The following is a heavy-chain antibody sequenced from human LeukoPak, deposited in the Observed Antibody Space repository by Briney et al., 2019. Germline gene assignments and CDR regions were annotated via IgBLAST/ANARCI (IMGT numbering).Heavy chain of an antibody. CDR3: AKVPNSGWIFDY. CDR2: ISSSGAST. Sequence: TGGSLRLSCAASGLTFSSYAMSWVRQAPGKGLEWVSTISSSGASTWYADSVKGRFTISRDNSKNTLYLQMNSLRAEDTAVYYCAKVPNSGWIFDYWGQGTLVTVSS. V-gene: IGHV3-23*01. J-gene: IGHJ4*02. D-gene: IGHD6-19*01. CDR1: GLTFSSYA.